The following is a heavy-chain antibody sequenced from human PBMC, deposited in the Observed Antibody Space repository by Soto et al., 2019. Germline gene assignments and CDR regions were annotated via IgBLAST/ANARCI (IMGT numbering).Heavy chain of an antibody. CDR2: IWYDGSNK. Sequence: QVQLVESGGGVVQPGRSLRLSCAASGFTFSSYGMHWVRQAPGKGLEWVAVIWYDGSNKYYADSVKGRFTISRDNSKNTLYLQMNSLRAEDTAVYYCARDIAVACYDPYYFDYCGQGTLVTFSS. CDR1: GFTFSSYG. V-gene: IGHV3-33*01. D-gene: IGHD6-19*01. CDR3: ARDIAVACYDPYYFDY. J-gene: IGHJ4*02.